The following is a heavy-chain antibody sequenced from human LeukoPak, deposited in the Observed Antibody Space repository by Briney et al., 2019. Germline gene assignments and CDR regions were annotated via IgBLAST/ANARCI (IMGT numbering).Heavy chain of an antibody. CDR3: ARFRGYYFDY. J-gene: IGHJ4*02. D-gene: IGHD3-22*01. V-gene: IGHV3-21*01. Sequence: PGGSLRLSCAASGFTFSSYTMNWVRQAPGKGLEWVSSITSSSSHIYYADSVKGRFTISRDNAKNSLFLQMNSLRAEDTAVYYCARFRGYYFDYWGQGTLVTVSS. CDR1: GFTFSSYT. CDR2: ITSSSSHI.